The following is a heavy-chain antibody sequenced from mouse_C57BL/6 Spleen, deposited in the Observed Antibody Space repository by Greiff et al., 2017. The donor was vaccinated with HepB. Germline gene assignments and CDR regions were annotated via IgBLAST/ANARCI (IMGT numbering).Heavy chain of an antibody. J-gene: IGHJ3*01. Sequence: QVQLQQPGAELVKPGASVKMSCKASGYTFTSYWITWVKQRPGQGLEWIGDIYPGSGSTNYNEKFKSKATLTVYTSSSTAYMQLSSLTSEDSAVYYCFYEGLPYWGQGTLVTVSA. CDR3: FYEGLPY. CDR2: IYPGSGST. D-gene: IGHD1-1*01. V-gene: IGHV1-55*01. CDR1: GYTFTSYW.